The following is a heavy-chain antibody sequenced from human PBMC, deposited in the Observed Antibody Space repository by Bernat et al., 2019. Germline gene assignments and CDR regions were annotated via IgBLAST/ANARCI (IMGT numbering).Heavy chain of an antibody. Sequence: EVQLVESGGGLVQPGRSLRLSCAASGFTFDDYAMHWVRQAPGKGLEGVSGISWNSGSIGYADSVKGRFTISRENAKNSLYMQMNSLRAEDTALYYCAKDTGPYYYDSSGENWFDPWGQGTLVTVSS. V-gene: IGHV3-9*01. CDR1: GFTFDDYA. CDR2: ISWNSGSI. CDR3: AKDTGPYYYDSSGENWFDP. J-gene: IGHJ5*02. D-gene: IGHD3-22*01.